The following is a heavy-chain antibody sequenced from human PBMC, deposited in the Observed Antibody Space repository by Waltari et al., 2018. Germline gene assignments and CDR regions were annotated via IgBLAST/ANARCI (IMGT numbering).Heavy chain of an antibody. CDR1: GGSFSGYY. CDR2: INHRGST. V-gene: IGHV4-34*01. J-gene: IGHJ3*02. D-gene: IGHD2-2*01. Sequence: QVQLQQWGAGLLKPSETLSLTCAVYGGSFSGYYWSWIRQPPGKGLEWIGEINHRGSTNYNPSLKSRVTISVDTSKNQFSLKLSSVTAADTAVYYCARVDCSSTSCYDAFDIWGQGTMVTVSS. CDR3: ARVDCSSTSCYDAFDI.